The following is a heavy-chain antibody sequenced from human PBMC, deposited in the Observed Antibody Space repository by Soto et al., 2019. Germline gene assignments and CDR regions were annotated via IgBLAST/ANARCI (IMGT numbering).Heavy chain of an antibody. J-gene: IGHJ4*02. V-gene: IGHV1-69*13. CDR3: ARGTPITIFGVVIPIDY. Sequence: SVTVSCKASGGTFSSYAVSWVRQAPGQGLEWMGGIIPIFGTANYAQKFQGRVTITADESTSTAYMELSSLRSEDTAVYYCARGTPITIFGVVIPIDYWGQGTLVTVSS. D-gene: IGHD3-3*01. CDR2: IIPIFGTA. CDR1: GGTFSSYA.